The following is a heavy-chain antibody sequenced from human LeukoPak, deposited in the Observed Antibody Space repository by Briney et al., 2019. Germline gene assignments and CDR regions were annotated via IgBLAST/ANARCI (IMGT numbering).Heavy chain of an antibody. D-gene: IGHD6-6*01. Sequence: SETLSLTCTVSGFSISSGYYWGWIRQPPGKGLEWVGSVYHSGTTYYNPSLKSRITISVDTSKNHFSLKLNSVTAADTAIYFCARDKYTTSSGASSEFDYWGQGTLVTVSS. CDR1: GFSISSGYY. CDR3: ARDKYTTSSGASSEFDY. CDR2: VYHSGTT. J-gene: IGHJ4*02. V-gene: IGHV4-38-2*02.